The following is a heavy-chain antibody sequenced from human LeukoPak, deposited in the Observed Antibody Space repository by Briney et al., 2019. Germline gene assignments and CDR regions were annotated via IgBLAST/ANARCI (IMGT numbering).Heavy chain of an antibody. D-gene: IGHD3-10*01. CDR2: ISGSGGVT. V-gene: IGHV3-23*01. Sequence: GGSLRLSCAASGFTFSSSAMSWVRQAPGKGLEWVSAISGSGGVTYYRDSVKGRFTVSRDNSKNTLYLQMNGLRAEDTALYYCAKNGSGTSRAFDVWGQGTMVTVSS. CDR1: GFTFSSSA. J-gene: IGHJ3*01. CDR3: AKNGSGTSRAFDV.